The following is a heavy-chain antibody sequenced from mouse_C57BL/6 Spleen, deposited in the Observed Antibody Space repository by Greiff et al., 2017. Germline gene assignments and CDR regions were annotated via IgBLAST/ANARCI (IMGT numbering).Heavy chain of an antibody. CDR3: AREFNATVVATPYAMDY. CDR2: IFPGSGST. Sequence: VQVVESGPELVKPGASVKISCKASGYTFTDYYINWVKQRPGQGLEWIGWIFPGSGSTYYNEKFTGKATLTVDKSSSTAYMLLSSLTSEDSAVYFCAREFNATVVATPYAMDYWGQGTSVTVSS. D-gene: IGHD1-1*01. CDR1: GYTFTDYY. J-gene: IGHJ4*01. V-gene: IGHV1-75*01.